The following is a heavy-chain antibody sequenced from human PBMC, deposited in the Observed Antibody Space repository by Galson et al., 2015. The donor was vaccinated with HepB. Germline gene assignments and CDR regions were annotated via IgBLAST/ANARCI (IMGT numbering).Heavy chain of an antibody. D-gene: IGHD3-22*01. Sequence: SLRLSCAASGFIFSSYGMHWVRQAPGKGLEWVAVISYDGSNKYYGDSVKGRFTISRDNSKNTLYLQMNSLRAEDTAVYYCAKMGYYDSSGYGDLGHWGQGTLVTVSS. CDR1: GFIFSSYG. J-gene: IGHJ4*02. CDR3: AKMGYYDSSGYGDLGH. V-gene: IGHV3-30*18. CDR2: ISYDGSNK.